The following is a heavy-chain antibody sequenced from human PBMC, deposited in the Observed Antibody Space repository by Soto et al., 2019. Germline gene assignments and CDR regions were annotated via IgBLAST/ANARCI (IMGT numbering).Heavy chain of an antibody. CDR3: ARNIVVVPTVEYNWFDP. V-gene: IGHV4-39*01. CDR1: GGSISSSSYY. J-gene: IGHJ5*02. D-gene: IGHD2-2*01. Sequence: PSETLSLTCTVSGGSISSSSYYWGWIRQPPGKGLEWIGSIYYSGSTYYNPSLKSRVTISVDTSKNQFSLKLSSVTATDTAVYYCARNIVVVPTVEYNWFDPWGQGTLVTVSS. CDR2: IYYSGST.